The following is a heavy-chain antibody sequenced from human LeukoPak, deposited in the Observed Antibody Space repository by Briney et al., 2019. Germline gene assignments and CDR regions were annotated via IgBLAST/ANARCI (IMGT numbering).Heavy chain of an antibody. Sequence: GGSLRLSCAASGFTFSAYSMNWVRQAPGKGLECGSSISGSSRSIYYADSVKGRFTISRDNAKNSLYLHMNSLRAEDTAVYYCARTFRTKEYYYYMDVWGKGTTVTISS. CDR1: GFTFSAYS. J-gene: IGHJ6*03. CDR2: ISGSSRSI. V-gene: IGHV3-21*01. D-gene: IGHD3/OR15-3a*01. CDR3: ARTFRTKEYYYYMDV.